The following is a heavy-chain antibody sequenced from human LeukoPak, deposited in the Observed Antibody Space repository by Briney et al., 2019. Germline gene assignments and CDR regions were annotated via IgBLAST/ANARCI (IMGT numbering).Heavy chain of an antibody. V-gene: IGHV3-74*01. CDR1: GFTFSDYW. D-gene: IGHD6-13*01. CDR3: VRDNPRQQGFAY. J-gene: IGHJ4*02. CDR2: INTDGSSI. Sequence: GGSLRLSCAASGFTFSDYWMHWVRQAPGRGLVWVSRINTDGSSISYADSVKGRFTISRDNAKNTLFLQMNSLRAEDTAVYYCVRDNPRQQGFAYWGQGTLVTVSS.